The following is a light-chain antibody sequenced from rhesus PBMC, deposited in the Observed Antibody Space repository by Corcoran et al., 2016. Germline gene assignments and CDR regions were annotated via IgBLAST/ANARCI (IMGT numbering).Light chain of an antibody. CDR1: QGINNW. Sequence: DIQMTQSPSSLSASVGDRVTITCQASQGINNWLVWYQQKPGKAPKLLIYTASTLQSGVPSRFSGSGSGTEFTLTISSLQPEDFATDYWQQHKFNPRTFGQGTKVEIK. J-gene: IGKJ1*01. CDR3: QQHKFNPRT. CDR2: TAS. V-gene: IGKV1-18*01.